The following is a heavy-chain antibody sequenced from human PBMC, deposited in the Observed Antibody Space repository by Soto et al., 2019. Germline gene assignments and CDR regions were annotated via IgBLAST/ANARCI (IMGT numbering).Heavy chain of an antibody. Sequence: SGGSLRLSFSESGFTVANGMTWVRQAPGKGLEWISTVDYSGNNQHYADSVKGRFTISRDKSRNTIALQMSNLRAEDTALYYCVYWVSANFDNWGQGTLVTASS. D-gene: IGHD2-8*01. CDR2: VDYSGNNQ. CDR3: VYWVSANFDN. CDR1: GFTVANG. V-gene: IGHV3-23*05. J-gene: IGHJ4*02.